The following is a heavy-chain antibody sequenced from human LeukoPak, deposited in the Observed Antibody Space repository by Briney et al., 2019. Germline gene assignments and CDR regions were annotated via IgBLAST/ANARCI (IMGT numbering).Heavy chain of an antibody. D-gene: IGHD5-24*01. J-gene: IGHJ3*02. Sequence: SQTLSLTCTVSGGSISSGGYYWSWIRQHPGKGLEWIGYIYYSGSTYYNPSLKSRVTISVDTSKNQFSLKLSSVTAADTAMYYCARDSSVEMATINAFDIWGQGTMVTVSS. CDR1: GGSISSGGYY. V-gene: IGHV4-31*03. CDR2: IYYSGST. CDR3: ARDSSVEMATINAFDI.